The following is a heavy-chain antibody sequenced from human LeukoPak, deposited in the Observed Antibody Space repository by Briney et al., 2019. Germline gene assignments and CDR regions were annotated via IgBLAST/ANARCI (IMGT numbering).Heavy chain of an antibody. V-gene: IGHV4-61*08. J-gene: IGHJ4*02. CDR3: ARAGTAGSFDY. CDR2: IYYSGST. CDR1: GGSISSDDYY. Sequence: SETLSLTCTVSGGSISSDDYYWSWIRQPPGKGLEWIGYIYYSGSTNYNPSLKSRVTISVDTSKNQFSLKLSSVTAADTAVYYCARAGTAGSFDYWGQGTLVTVSS. D-gene: IGHD6-13*01.